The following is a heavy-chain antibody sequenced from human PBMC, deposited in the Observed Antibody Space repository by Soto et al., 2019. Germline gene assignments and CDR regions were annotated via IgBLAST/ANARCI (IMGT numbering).Heavy chain of an antibody. CDR2: ISGSGGST. CDR1: GFTFSSYA. J-gene: IGHJ6*02. CDR3: ASGKDDYDFWSGYPNYGMDV. Sequence: GGSLRLSCAASGFTFSSYAMIWVRQAPGKGLEWVSAISGSGGSTYYADSVKGRFTISRDNSKNTLYLQMNSLRAEDTAVYYCASGKDDYDFWSGYPNYGMDVWGQGTTVTVSS. V-gene: IGHV3-23*01. D-gene: IGHD3-3*01.